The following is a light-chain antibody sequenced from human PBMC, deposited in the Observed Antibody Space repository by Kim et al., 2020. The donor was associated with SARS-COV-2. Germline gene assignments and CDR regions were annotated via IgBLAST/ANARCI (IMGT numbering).Light chain of an antibody. CDR2: AAS. CDR1: HGILRW. J-gene: IGKJ5*01. CDR3: QQANSFPIT. Sequence: AAGGDRVTIPCRTSHGILRWLAWYQQKPGKAPKHLIYAASNLQSGVPSRFSGSGSGTDFTLTISTLQPEDSATYYCQQANSFPITFGQGTRLEIK. V-gene: IGKV1D-12*01.